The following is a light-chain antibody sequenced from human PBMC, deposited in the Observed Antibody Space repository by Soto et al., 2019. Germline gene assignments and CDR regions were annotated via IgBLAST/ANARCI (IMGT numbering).Light chain of an antibody. CDR3: CSYAGIFTWV. CDR2: DVT. CDR1: SSNAGGDYDY. V-gene: IGLV2-11*01. Sequence: QSALTQPRSVSGSPGQPVTISCTGTSSNAGGDYDYVSWYQQHPDGAPRLIIYDVTKRPSGVPDRFSGSKSGNTASLTISGLRAEDEADYFCCSYAGIFTWVFGGGTKLTVL. J-gene: IGLJ3*02.